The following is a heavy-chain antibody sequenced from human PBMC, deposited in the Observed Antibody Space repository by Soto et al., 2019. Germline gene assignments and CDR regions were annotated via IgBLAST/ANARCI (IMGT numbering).Heavy chain of an antibody. Sequence: QVQLQESGPGLVKPSQTLSLTCTVSGGSISSGGYYWSWIRQHPGKGLEWIGYIYYSGSTYYNPSLKRRVTISVDTSKNQFSLKLSSVTAADTAVYYCARDLQDGGFGELLIDTHHAFDIWGQGTMVTVSS. CDR2: IYYSGST. V-gene: IGHV4-31*03. CDR3: ARDLQDGGFGELLIDTHHAFDI. J-gene: IGHJ3*02. CDR1: GGSISSGGYY. D-gene: IGHD3-10*01.